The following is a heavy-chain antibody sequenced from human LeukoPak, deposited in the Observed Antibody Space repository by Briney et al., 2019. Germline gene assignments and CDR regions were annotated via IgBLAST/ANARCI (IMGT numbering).Heavy chain of an antibody. CDR2: ISSSSSYI. D-gene: IGHD3-22*01. CDR1: GFTFSNAW. CDR3: ARGSSMIVASDFDY. J-gene: IGHJ4*02. V-gene: IGHV3-21*01. Sequence: GGSLRLSCTASGFTFSNAWMNWVRQAPGKGLEWVSSISSSSSYIYYADSVKGRFTISRDNAKNSLYLQMNSLRAEDTAVYYCARGSSMIVASDFDYWGQGTLVTVSS.